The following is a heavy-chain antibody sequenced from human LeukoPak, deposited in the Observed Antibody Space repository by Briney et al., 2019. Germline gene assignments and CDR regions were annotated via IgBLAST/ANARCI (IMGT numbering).Heavy chain of an antibody. D-gene: IGHD3-22*01. J-gene: IGHJ4*02. Sequence: GGSLRLSCAASGFTFSSYAMSWVRQAPGKGLEWVSAISGSGGSTYYADSVKGRFTISRDNSKNTLYLQMNSLRAEDTAVYYCAKGELYYYGSSGYTKPFDYWGQGTLVTVSS. V-gene: IGHV3-23*01. CDR3: AKGELYYYGSSGYTKPFDY. CDR1: GFTFSSYA. CDR2: ISGSGGST.